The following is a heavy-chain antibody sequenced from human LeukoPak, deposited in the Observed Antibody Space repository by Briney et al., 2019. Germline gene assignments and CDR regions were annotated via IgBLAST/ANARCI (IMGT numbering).Heavy chain of an antibody. CDR2: IRQDGSDK. CDR1: GFTFSSYW. J-gene: IGHJ5*02. V-gene: IGHV3-7*03. Sequence: QPGGSLRLSCAASGFTFSSYWMSWVRQAPGKGLEWVANIRQDGSDKYYVDSAKGRLTISRDNAKNSLYLQMNSLRVEDTAVHYCARYTAARRFDPWGQGTLVTVSS. D-gene: IGHD6-6*01. CDR3: ARYTAARRFDP.